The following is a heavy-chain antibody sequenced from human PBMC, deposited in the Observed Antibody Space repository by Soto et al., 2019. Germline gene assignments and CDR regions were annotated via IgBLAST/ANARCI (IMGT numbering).Heavy chain of an antibody. CDR2: IYTTGST. CDR3: ARLRGGYYYYGMDV. V-gene: IGHV4-4*07. D-gene: IGHD3-16*01. Sequence: SETLSLTCTVSTGSINSYYWSWIRQPAGKGLEWIGRIYTTGSTTYNPSLKSRVTMSVDTSKKQVSLNLASVTAADTAVYYCARLRGGYYYYGMDVWGQGTTVTVSS. J-gene: IGHJ6*02. CDR1: TGSINSYY.